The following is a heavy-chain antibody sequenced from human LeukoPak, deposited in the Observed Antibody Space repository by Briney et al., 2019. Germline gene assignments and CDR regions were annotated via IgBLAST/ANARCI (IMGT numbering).Heavy chain of an antibody. V-gene: IGHV3-30*18. J-gene: IGHJ6*02. CDR2: ISYDGSNK. Sequence: PGGSLRLSCAASGFTFSSYGMHWVRQAPGKGLEWVAVISYDGSNKYYADSVKGRFTISRDNSKNTLYLQMNSLRAEDTAVYYCAKALEGSCCRGMDVWGQGTTVTVSS. CDR3: AKALEGSCCRGMDV. D-gene: IGHD2-15*01. CDR1: GFTFSSYG.